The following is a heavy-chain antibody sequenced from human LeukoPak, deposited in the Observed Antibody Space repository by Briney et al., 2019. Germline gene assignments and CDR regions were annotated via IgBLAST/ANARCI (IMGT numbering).Heavy chain of an antibody. CDR2: IDEDGDVK. D-gene: IGHD5-12*01. V-gene: IGHV3-7*01. Sequence: QTGGSLRLSCAASGFTFSNHWMAWVRQTPGKGPEWVANIDEDGDVKSYAESVKGRFTVSRDNGRTSVYLQMNSLRAEDSAIYYCARHVPRGRSDFDCWGQGALVTVS. CDR1: GFTFSNHW. CDR3: ARHVPRGRSDFDC. J-gene: IGHJ4*02.